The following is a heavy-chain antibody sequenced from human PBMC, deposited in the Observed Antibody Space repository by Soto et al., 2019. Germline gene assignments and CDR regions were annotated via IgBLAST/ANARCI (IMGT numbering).Heavy chain of an antibody. CDR2: ISSRGGRT. Sequence: PGGSLRLSCAASGFTFNSYAMSWVRQAPGKGLEWVSAISSRGGRTHYADSVKGRFTISRDNSKNTLYLQVNSLRAEDTAVYYCAKDHGPYGDGLDYWGQGTQVTVSS. CDR3: AKDHGPYGDGLDY. J-gene: IGHJ4*02. V-gene: IGHV3-23*01. CDR1: GFTFNSYA. D-gene: IGHD4-17*01.